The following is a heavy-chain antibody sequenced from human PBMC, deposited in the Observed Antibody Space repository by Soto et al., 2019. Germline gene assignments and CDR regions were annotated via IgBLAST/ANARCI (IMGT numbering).Heavy chain of an antibody. J-gene: IGHJ4*02. V-gene: IGHV3-33*01. CDR2: IWNDGTKR. CDR1: GFSFSSYG. CDR3: VTDGGHWCSSRGAFFDH. D-gene: IGHD6-6*01. Sequence: QVRLVESGGGVVQPGRSLRLSCETSGFSFSSYGMHWVRQAPGKGLEWVALIWNDGTKRYYADSVRGRFTISRDYSKNTLYLQMNNLRGDDTAVYYCVTDGGHWCSSRGAFFDHWGQGTLVTVSS.